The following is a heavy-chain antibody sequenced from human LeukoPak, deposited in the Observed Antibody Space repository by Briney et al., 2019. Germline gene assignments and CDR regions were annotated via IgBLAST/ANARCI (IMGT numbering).Heavy chain of an antibody. CDR3: ARDAVVATDY. V-gene: IGHV3-21*01. CDR2: ISSSSSYI. D-gene: IGHD2-15*01. CDR1: GFTFGSYS. Sequence: PGGSLRLSCAASGFTFGSYSMNWVRQAPGKGLEWVSSISSSSSYIYYADSVKGRFTISRDNAKNSLYLQMNSLRAEDTAVYYCARDAVVATDYWGQGTLVTVSS. J-gene: IGHJ4*02.